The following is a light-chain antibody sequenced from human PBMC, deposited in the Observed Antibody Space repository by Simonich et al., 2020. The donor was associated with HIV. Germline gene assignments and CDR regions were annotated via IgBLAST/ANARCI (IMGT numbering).Light chain of an antibody. V-gene: IGKV1-33*01. J-gene: IGKJ2*01. Sequence: DIQMTQSPSSLSASVRDRVTTTYQASQDINNYLNWYQQKPGKAPKLLLYDASNLKTGVPSRFSGSGSGTDFSFTISSLQPEDVATYYCQQHDNLYTFGQGTKLEIK. CDR2: DAS. CDR1: QDINNY. CDR3: QQHDNLYT.